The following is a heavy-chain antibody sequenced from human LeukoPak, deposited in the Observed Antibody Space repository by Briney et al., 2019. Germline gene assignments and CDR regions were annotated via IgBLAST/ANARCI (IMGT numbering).Heavy chain of an antibody. CDR3: TKGGLMIYDDY. CDR1: GFTFSDYG. J-gene: IGHJ4*02. V-gene: IGHV3-30*18. Sequence: GGSLRLSCAASGFTFSDYGMHWVRQAPGKGLEWVAFMSYDGSDKYYADSVKGRFTISRDNSKNTLYLQMNSLRAEDTAVYYCTKGGLMIYDDYWGQGTLVAVSS. D-gene: IGHD3-10*01. CDR2: MSYDGSDK.